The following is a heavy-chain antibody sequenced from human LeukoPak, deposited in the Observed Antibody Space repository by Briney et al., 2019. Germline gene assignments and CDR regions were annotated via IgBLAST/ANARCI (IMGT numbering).Heavy chain of an antibody. Sequence: SETLSLTCTVSGGSISSYYWSWIRRPPGKGLEWIGYIYYSGNTNYNPSLKSRITISLDTSKKQFSLKLTSVTAADTAVYYCARGVSATGYAHFDYWGQGTLVTVSS. CDR3: ARGVSATGYAHFDY. CDR1: GGSISSYY. V-gene: IGHV4-59*01. D-gene: IGHD3-9*01. J-gene: IGHJ4*02. CDR2: IYYSGNT.